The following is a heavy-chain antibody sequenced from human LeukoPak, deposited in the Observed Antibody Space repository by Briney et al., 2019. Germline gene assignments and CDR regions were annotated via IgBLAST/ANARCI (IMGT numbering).Heavy chain of an antibody. CDR2: INTSGST. CDR1: GGSFSSGSYY. Sequence: SETLSLTCTVSGGSFSSGSYYWSWIRQPAGKGLEWIERINTSGSTNYNPSLKSRVTMSVDTSKNQFSLKLSSVTAADTAVYYCARDKLDIVIVPGRESSFYYYYYMDVWGKGTTVTISS. D-gene: IGHD2-2*03. V-gene: IGHV4-61*02. CDR3: ARDKLDIVIVPGRESSFYYYYYMDV. J-gene: IGHJ6*03.